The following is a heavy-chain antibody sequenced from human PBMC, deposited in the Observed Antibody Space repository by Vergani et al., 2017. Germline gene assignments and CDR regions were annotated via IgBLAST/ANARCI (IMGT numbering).Heavy chain of an antibody. V-gene: IGHV1-69*18. CDR1: GGTFSSYA. D-gene: IGHD3-9*01. Sequence: QVQLVQSGAEVKKPGSSVKVSCKASGGTFSSYAISWVRQAPGQGLEWMGRIIPIFGTANYAQKFQGRVTITADESTSTAYMELSSLRSEYTAVYYCAREGSDDMLTGYYLDPYYYYGMDVWGQGTTVTVSS. CDR3: AREGSDDMLTGYYLDPYYYYGMDV. J-gene: IGHJ6*02. CDR2: IIPIFGTA.